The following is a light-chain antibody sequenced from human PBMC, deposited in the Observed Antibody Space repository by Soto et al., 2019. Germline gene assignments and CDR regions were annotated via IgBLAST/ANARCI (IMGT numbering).Light chain of an antibody. CDR1: QSVSSN. Sequence: EIVMTQSPATLTASPGERPTLSCRASQSVSSNLAWYQQKPGQAPRLLIYGASTRATGIPARFSGSGSGTEFTPTISSLQSEDFAVYYRQQYDNWPQTFGQGTKVDIK. V-gene: IGKV3-15*01. J-gene: IGKJ1*01. CDR3: QQYDNWPQT. CDR2: GAS.